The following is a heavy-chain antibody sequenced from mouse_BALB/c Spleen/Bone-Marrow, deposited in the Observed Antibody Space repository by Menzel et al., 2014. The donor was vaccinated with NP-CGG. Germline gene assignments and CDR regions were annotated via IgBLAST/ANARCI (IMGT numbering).Heavy chain of an antibody. Sequence: VQLKESGGGLVKPGGSLKLSCAASGSTFSSYAMSWVRQSPEKRLEWVAEISSGGSYTYYPDTVTGRFTISRDNAKNTLYLEMSSLRSEDTAMYYCASKTGTGYWYFDVWGAGTTVTVSS. CDR1: GSTFSSYA. CDR2: ISSGGSYT. CDR3: ASKTGTGYWYFDV. J-gene: IGHJ1*01. D-gene: IGHD4-1*01. V-gene: IGHV5-9-4*01.